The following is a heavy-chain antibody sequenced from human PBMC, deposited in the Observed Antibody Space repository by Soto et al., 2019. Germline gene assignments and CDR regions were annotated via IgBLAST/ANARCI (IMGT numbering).Heavy chain of an antibody. J-gene: IGHJ3*02. CDR2: VSITDDI. Sequence: GGSLRLSCVASGFIFSRYNMNWVRHAPGKGLEWISYVSITDDIYYPASVKGRFTISRDDAENSLFLQMNSLRDEDTAVYYCVRDHQWAFDIWGQGTMVTVSS. CDR1: GFIFSRYN. D-gene: IGHD2-8*01. V-gene: IGHV3-48*02. CDR3: VRDHQWAFDI.